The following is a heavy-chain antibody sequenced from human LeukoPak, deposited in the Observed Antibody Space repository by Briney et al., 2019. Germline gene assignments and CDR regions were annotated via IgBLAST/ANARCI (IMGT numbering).Heavy chain of an antibody. J-gene: IGHJ6*02. V-gene: IGHV1-18*01. D-gene: IGHD2-2*01. CDR2: ISAYNGNT. Sequence: GASVKVSCKDSGYTFISYGISWVRQAPGQGLEWMGWISAYNGNTNYAQKLQGRVTMTTDTSTSTAYMELRSLRSDDTAVYYCARDRPAANHYYYYYGMDVWGQGTTVTVSS. CDR3: ARDRPAANHYYYYYGMDV. CDR1: GYTFISYG.